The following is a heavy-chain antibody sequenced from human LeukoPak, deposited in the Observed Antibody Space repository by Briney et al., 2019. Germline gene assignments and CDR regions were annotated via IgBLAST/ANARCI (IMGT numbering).Heavy chain of an antibody. J-gene: IGHJ3*02. Sequence: SVKVSCKASGGTFSSYAISWVRQAPGQGLEWMGGIIPIFGTANYAQKFQGRVTITADKSTSTAYMELSSLRAEDTAVYYCAKRGHIVVVMLAFDIWGQGTMVTVSS. D-gene: IGHD2-21*01. V-gene: IGHV1-69*06. CDR3: AKRGHIVVVMLAFDI. CDR1: GGTFSSYA. CDR2: IIPIFGTA.